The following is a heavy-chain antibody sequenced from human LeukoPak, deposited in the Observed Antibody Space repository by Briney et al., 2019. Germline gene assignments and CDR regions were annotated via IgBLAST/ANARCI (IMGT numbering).Heavy chain of an antibody. Sequence: SETLSLTCAVYGGSFSGYYWSWIRQPPGKGLEWIGEINHSGSTNYNPSLKSRVTISVDTSKNQFSLKLSSVTAADTAVYYCARGTGQMATMIGFLYYYGMDVWGQGTTVTVS. CDR3: ARGTGQMATMIGFLYYYGMDV. J-gene: IGHJ6*02. V-gene: IGHV4-34*01. CDR1: GGSFSGYY. CDR2: INHSGST. D-gene: IGHD3-9*01.